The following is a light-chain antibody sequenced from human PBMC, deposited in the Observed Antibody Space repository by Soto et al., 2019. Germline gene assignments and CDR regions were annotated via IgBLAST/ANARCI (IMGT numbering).Light chain of an antibody. CDR2: DVT. J-gene: IGLJ2*01. CDR1: SSDIGAYNY. V-gene: IGLV2-14*03. Sequence: QSVLTQPASVSGSPGQSITISCTGSSSDIGAYNYVSWYQQHPGKAPKLLIFDVTDRPSGVSTRFSGSKSCTTAPLTISGLQPEDDASYCCRSSASSSLPVFGGGTKLTVL. CDR3: RSSASSSLPV.